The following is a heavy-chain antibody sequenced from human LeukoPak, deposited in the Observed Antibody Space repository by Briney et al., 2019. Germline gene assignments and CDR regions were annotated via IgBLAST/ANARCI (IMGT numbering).Heavy chain of an antibody. J-gene: IGHJ4*02. CDR3: ARLRSSSGWSFGY. Sequence: SETLSLTCTVSGGSISSSSYYWGWLRQPPGKGLEWIGSINYSGSIYYNPSLKSRVTISVDTSKNQFSLKLSSVTAADAAVYYCARLRSSSGWSFGYWGQGTLVTVSS. D-gene: IGHD6-19*01. CDR1: GGSISSSSYY. V-gene: IGHV4-39*01. CDR2: INYSGSI.